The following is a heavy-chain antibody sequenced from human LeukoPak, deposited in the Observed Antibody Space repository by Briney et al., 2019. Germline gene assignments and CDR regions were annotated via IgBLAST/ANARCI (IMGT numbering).Heavy chain of an antibody. CDR3: AREDAGGTYSFDY. V-gene: IGHV3-66*01. CDR2: IYTSGIT. Sequence: GGSLRLSCAVSGFTVSSNFVSWVRQAPEKGPEWVSVIYTSGITYYADSVRGRFTISRDNSKNTLYLQMDSLTAEDTAVYYCAREDAGGTYSFDYWGQGTLVTVSS. CDR1: GFTVSSNF. J-gene: IGHJ4*02. D-gene: IGHD1-26*01.